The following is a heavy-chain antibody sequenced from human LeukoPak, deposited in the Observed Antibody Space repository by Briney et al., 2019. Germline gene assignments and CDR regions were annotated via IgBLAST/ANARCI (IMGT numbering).Heavy chain of an antibody. D-gene: IGHD5-18*01. CDR2: ISSSSSTI. CDR3: ARGEDTAMISGGYNWFDP. CDR1: GFTFSSYG. J-gene: IGHJ5*02. V-gene: IGHV3-48*04. Sequence: QPGGSLRLSCAASGFTFSSYGMHWVRQAPGKGLEWVSYISSSSSTIYYADSVKGRFTISRDNAKNSLYLQMNSLRAEDTAVYYCARGEDTAMISGGYNWFDPWGQGTLVTVSS.